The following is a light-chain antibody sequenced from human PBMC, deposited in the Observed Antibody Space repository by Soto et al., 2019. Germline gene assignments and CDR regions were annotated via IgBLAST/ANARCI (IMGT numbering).Light chain of an antibody. CDR1: QSISSW. V-gene: IGKV1-5*03. CDR2: KAS. Sequence: DIQMTQSPSTLSASVGDRVTITCRASQSISSWLAWYQQKPGKAPKLLIYKASNLESGVPSRFSGSGSGTEFTLTISSLQPDDFATYYCQPYNSYSPLYTFGQGTKLEIK. CDR3: QPYNSYSPLYT. J-gene: IGKJ2*01.